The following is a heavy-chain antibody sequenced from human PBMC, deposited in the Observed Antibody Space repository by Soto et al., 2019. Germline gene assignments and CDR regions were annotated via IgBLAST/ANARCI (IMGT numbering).Heavy chain of an antibody. CDR1: GFNFSNHW. Sequence: GSLRLSCAASGFNFSNHWMHWVRQRPAEGLVWVSRITSDGKSKAYAESVRGRFAISRDNAKNTLYLQMNGLTAEDTAVYYCARESGDWPLNWFDPWGQGTLVTVSS. J-gene: IGHJ5*02. V-gene: IGHV3-74*01. D-gene: IGHD2-21*02. CDR2: ITSDGKSK. CDR3: ARESGDWPLNWFDP.